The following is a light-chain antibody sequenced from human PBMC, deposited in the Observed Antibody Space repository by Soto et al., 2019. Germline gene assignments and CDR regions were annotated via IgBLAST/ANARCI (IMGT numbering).Light chain of an antibody. V-gene: IGKV1-5*01. CDR2: DVS. CDR1: QSVSNW. Sequence: DIQMTQSPSTLSASVGERVTITFRASQSVSNWLSWYQQKPGKAPKVLIYDVSSLDRGVPSRFSGSGSGTELILTISSLQPDDFATYYCQQYDSYWTFGQGTKVDIK. J-gene: IGKJ1*01. CDR3: QQYDSYWT.